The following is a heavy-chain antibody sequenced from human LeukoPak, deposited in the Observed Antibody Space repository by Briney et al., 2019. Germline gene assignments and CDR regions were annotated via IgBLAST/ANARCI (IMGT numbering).Heavy chain of an antibody. CDR3: AKDSGYCTNGVCYTGEIYWYFDL. CDR2: ISGSGGST. V-gene: IGHV3-23*01. Sequence: GGSLRLSCAASGFTFSSYAMSWVRQAPGKGLEWVSAISGSGGSTYYADSVKGRFTISRDNSKNTLYLQMNSLRAEDTAVYYCAKDSGYCTNGVCYTGEIYWYFDLWGRGTPVTVSS. CDR1: GFTFSSYA. D-gene: IGHD2-8*01. J-gene: IGHJ2*01.